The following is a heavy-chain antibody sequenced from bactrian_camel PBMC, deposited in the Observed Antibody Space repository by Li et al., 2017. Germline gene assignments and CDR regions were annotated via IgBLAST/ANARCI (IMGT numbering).Heavy chain of an antibody. CDR3: AAHSGGPLWLGCAGADFGV. D-gene: IGHD1*01. CDR1: GYRHC. Sequence: VQLVESGGGSMQAGGSLRLSCAVSGYRHCVAWFRQVSGKAREGVASISSPVGTTYYRSDSLKGRFTISRDSVKNTVDLEMYGLEPGDTAMYYCAAHSGGPLWLGCAGADFGVWGQGTQVTVS. V-gene: IGHV3S61*01. CDR2: ISSPVGTT. J-gene: IGHJ6*01.